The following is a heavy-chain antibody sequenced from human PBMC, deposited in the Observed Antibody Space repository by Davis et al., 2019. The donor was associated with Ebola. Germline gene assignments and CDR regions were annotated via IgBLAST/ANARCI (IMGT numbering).Heavy chain of an antibody. CDR1: GFIFRNYV. V-gene: IGHV3-23*01. CDR2: ISGSGGST. J-gene: IGHJ6*01. Sequence: GGSLRLSCETSGFIFRNYVMSWVRQAPGKGLEWVSAISGSGGSTYYADSVKGRFTISRDNSKNTLYLQMNSLRAEDTAVYYCAKDPGLHQGPIGLPPGTLLQEHLWG. CDR3: AKDPGLHQGPIGLPPGTLLQEHL.